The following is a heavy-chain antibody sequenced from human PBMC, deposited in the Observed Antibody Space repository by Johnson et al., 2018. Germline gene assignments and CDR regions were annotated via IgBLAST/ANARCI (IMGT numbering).Heavy chain of an antibody. J-gene: IGHJ4*02. CDR3: ARQDLYGFIYSSGYLDY. D-gene: IGHD6-19*01. CDR2: IKHDGSQS. CDR1: GFPFRDYR. V-gene: IGHV3-7*01. Sequence: EVQLLESGGDLVQPGGSLRLSCAASGFPFRDYRMYWIRQAPGKGMEWVAYIKHDGSQSDYVDSVKGRFTISRDNSKNSLYLEMNSLTAEDTALYYCARQDLYGFIYSSGYLDYWGQGTLVTVSS.